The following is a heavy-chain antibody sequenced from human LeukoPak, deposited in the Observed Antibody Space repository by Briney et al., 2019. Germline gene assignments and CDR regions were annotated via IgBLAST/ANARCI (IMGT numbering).Heavy chain of an antibody. CDR2: ISYDGSNK. D-gene: IGHD6-6*01. J-gene: IGHJ4*02. V-gene: IGHV3-30-3*01. CDR3: ARRRSSFDY. Sequence: GGSLRLSCAASGFTFSSYAMHWVRQAPGKGLEWVAVISYDGSNKYYADSVKGRFTISRDNSKNTLYLQTNSLRAEDTAVYYCARRRSSFDYWGQGTLVTVSS. CDR1: GFTFSSYA.